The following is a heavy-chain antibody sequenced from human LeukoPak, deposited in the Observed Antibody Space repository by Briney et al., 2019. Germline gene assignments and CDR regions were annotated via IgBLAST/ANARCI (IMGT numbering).Heavy chain of an antibody. CDR2: ISHDRSNS. J-gene: IGHJ4*02. Sequence: GGSLRLSCAASGFTLSSHWMSWVRQAPGKGLEWVAFISHDRSNSCHADSVKGRFTISRDNSKNTLYLQMNSLTDEDTAVYYCARDLSGSYMSDYWGQGTLVTVSS. V-gene: IGHV3-30-3*01. CDR3: ARDLSGSYMSDY. CDR1: GFTLSSHW. D-gene: IGHD3-10*01.